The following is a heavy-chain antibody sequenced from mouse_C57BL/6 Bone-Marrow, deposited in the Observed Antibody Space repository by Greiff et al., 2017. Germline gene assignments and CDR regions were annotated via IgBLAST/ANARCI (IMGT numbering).Heavy chain of an antibody. CDR3: ARMRIYYDYA. Sequence: QVQLQQSGAELVKPGASVKISCKVSGYAFSTYWMNWVKQRPGKGLEWIGQIYPGDGDTNYNGKFKGKATLTADKSSSTAYMQLSSLTSEDSAVYYCARMRIYYDYAWGQGTLVTVSA. CDR2: IYPGDGDT. D-gene: IGHD2-4*01. CDR1: GYAFSTYW. V-gene: IGHV1-80*01. J-gene: IGHJ3*01.